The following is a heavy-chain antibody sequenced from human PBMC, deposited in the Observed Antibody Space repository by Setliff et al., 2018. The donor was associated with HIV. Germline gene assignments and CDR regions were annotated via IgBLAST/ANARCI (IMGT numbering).Heavy chain of an antibody. Sequence: GSLRLSCAASGFTFSNYEMNWVRQAPGKGLEWVSYISSSGTTIYYADSVKGRFTISRDNAKNSLYLQMSSLRAEDTAVYYCARPNYYDSSGSFDYWGQGTLVTAPQ. CDR2: ISSSGTTI. V-gene: IGHV3-48*03. D-gene: IGHD3-22*01. J-gene: IGHJ4*02. CDR3: ARPNYYDSSGSFDY. CDR1: GFTFSNYE.